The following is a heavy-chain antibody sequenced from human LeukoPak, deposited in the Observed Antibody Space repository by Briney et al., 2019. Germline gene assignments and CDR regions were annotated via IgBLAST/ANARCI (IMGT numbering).Heavy chain of an antibody. Sequence: GGSLRLSCAASGFTFSNDWMHWVRQAPGKGRGWVSRINTDGSSTTYADSGKGRFTISRDNAKNTLYLQMNSLRAEDTAVYYCARGARYSNGWPDYWGQGTLVTVSS. J-gene: IGHJ4*02. CDR1: GFTFSNDW. V-gene: IGHV3-74*01. CDR2: INTDGSST. CDR3: ARGARYSNGWPDY. D-gene: IGHD6-19*01.